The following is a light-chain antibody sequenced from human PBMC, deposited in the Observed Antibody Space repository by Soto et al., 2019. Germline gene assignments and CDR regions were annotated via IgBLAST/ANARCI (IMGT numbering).Light chain of an antibody. CDR2: DNN. J-gene: IGLJ1*01. Sequence: SVLTQPPSVSAAPGQRVTISCSGSSSNIGKNSVSWYQQLPGTAPKLLIFDNNKRPSGIPDRFSGSKSGTSATLGITGLQTGDEAHYYCGTWDTSLSAYVFGTGTKVTVL. CDR3: GTWDTSLSAYV. V-gene: IGLV1-51*01. CDR1: SSNIGKNS.